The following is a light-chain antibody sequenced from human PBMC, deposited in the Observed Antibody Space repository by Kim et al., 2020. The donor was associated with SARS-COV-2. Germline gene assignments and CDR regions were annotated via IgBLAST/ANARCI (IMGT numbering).Light chain of an antibody. Sequence: EIVMTQSPATLSVSPGERATLSCRASQSVSSNLAWYQQKPGQAPRLLIYGASTRATGIPARFSGSGSGTEFTLTISSLQSEDFAVYYSQKYNNWPRLTFCGGTKVDIK. CDR2: GAS. V-gene: IGKV3-15*01. J-gene: IGKJ4*01. CDR3: QKYNNWPRLT. CDR1: QSVSSN.